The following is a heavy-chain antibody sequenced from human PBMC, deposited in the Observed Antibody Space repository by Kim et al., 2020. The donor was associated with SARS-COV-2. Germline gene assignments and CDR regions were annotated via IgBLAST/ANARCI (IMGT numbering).Heavy chain of an antibody. CDR1: GFTFSGYA. J-gene: IGHJ4*02. V-gene: IGHV3-64D*06. CDR3: VRYGRNYGAVL. Sequence: GGSLRLSCAGSGFTFSGYAIHWVRRAPGKGLEYVSATTRSGDGSFYADSVEGRFTISRDNSKNTLYLQMNSLRLEDTSLYYCVRYGRNYGAVLWGQGTLV. D-gene: IGHD1-7*01. CDR2: TTRSGDGS.